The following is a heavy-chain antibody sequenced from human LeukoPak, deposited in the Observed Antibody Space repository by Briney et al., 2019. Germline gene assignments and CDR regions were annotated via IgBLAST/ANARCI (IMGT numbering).Heavy chain of an antibody. CDR1: GFTFSSYG. CDR2: ISHDGSNK. CDR3: AKQQVARYYGMDV. Sequence: GGSLRLSCAASGFTFSSYGMHWVRQAPGKGLEWVAVISHDGSNKYYADSVKGRFTISRDNSKNTLYLQMNSLRPEDTAMYYCAKQQVARYYGMDVWGQGTTVTVSS. V-gene: IGHV3-30*18. D-gene: IGHD6-13*01. J-gene: IGHJ6*02.